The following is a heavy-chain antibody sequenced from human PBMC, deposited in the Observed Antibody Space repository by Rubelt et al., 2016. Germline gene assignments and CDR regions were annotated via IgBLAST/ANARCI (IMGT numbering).Heavy chain of an antibody. D-gene: IGHD6-19*01. V-gene: IGHV3-15*07. Sequence: QAPGKGLEWVGRIKSKTDGGTTDYAAPVKGRFTISRDDSKNTLYLQMNSLKTEDTAVYYCTTDTGIAVAGTPYYYYYGMDVWGQGTTVTVSS. CDR3: TTDTGIAVAGTPYYYYYGMDV. J-gene: IGHJ6*02. CDR2: IKSKTDGGTT.